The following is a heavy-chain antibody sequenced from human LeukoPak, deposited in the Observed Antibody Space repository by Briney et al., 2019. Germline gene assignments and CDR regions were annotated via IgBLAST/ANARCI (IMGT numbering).Heavy chain of an antibody. CDR3: AAAYYDYVWGSYRPKYFDY. CDR2: IVVGSGNT. J-gene: IGHJ4*02. D-gene: IGHD3-16*02. CDR1: GFTFTSSA. V-gene: IGHV1-58*02. Sequence: ASVKVSCKASGFTFTSSAMQWVRQARGQRLEWIGWIVVGSGNTNYAQKFQERVTITRDMSTSTAYMELSSLRSEDTAVYYCAAAYYDYVWGSYRPKYFDYWGQGTLVTVSS.